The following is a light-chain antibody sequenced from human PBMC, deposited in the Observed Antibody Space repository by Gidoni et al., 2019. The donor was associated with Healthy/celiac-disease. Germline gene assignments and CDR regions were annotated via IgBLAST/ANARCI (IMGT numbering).Light chain of an antibody. V-gene: IGKV1-39*01. CDR3: QQSYSTLFWT. Sequence: DIQMTQSPSSLSASVGDRVTITCRASQSISSYLNWYQQKPGKAPKLLIYAASSLQSGVPSRFSGSGSGTEFTLTISSLQPEDFATYYCQQSYSTLFWTFXQXTKVEIK. CDR2: AAS. CDR1: QSISSY. J-gene: IGKJ1*01.